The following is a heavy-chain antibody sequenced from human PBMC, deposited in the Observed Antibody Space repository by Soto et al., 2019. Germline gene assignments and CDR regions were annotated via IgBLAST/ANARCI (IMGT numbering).Heavy chain of an antibody. CDR1: GFTFSSYA. J-gene: IGHJ4*02. V-gene: IGHV3-23*01. D-gene: IGHD3-3*01. CDR2: ISGSAGNT. Sequence: GGSLRLSCAASGFTFSSYAMCWVRQAPGKGQGWGSCISGSAGNTHDADCVKGRFTISRDNPNITRYLNMNSLRAEDTAVYYCANLNRALRVVEWLLQDFENWGQGTLVTVSS. CDR3: ANLNRALRVVEWLLQDFEN.